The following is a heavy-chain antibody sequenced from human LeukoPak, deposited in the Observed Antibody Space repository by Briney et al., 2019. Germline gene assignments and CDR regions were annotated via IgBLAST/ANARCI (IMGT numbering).Heavy chain of an antibody. D-gene: IGHD6-19*01. V-gene: IGHV3-48*03. CDR2: ISGSGVTM. J-gene: IGHJ4*02. Sequence: SGGSLRLSCAASGFTFSSYEMNWVRQAPGRALEWVSYISGSGVTMYYADSVKGRFTISRDDAKNSLYLQMNSLRAEDTAVYYCAREDIRLDYFDYWGQGTLVTVFS. CDR1: GFTFSSYE. CDR3: AREDIRLDYFDY.